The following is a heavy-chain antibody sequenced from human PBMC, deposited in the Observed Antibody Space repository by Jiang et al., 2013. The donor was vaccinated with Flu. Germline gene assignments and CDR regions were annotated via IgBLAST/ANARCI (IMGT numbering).Heavy chain of an antibody. J-gene: IGHJ3*01. V-gene: IGHV4-39*07. CDR2: LYSSGSK. Sequence: PGLVKSSGTLSLSCTVSGGSINSADHYWGWVRQPPGKGLDWVGSLYSSGSKFFNPSLRGRVSISLDTSKNHFSLELTSVTAADTAIYYCAILVGAAIGTFDVWGHGTLVTVSS. CDR3: AILVGAAIGTFDV. D-gene: IGHD1-26*01. CDR1: GGSINSADHY.